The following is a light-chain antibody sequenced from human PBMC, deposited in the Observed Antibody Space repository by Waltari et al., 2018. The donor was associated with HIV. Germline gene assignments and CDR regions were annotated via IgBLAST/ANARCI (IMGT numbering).Light chain of an antibody. J-gene: IGLJ3*02. V-gene: IGLV1-40*01. Sequence: QSVLTQPPSVSGAPGQRVTISCTGSSSNIGAGYDVHWYQQLPGTAPKLLMYGNSTRPSGFPDRFSGSKSGTSASLAITGLQAEDEADYYCQSYDSSLSGSVFGGGTKLTVL. CDR1: SSNIGAGYD. CDR3: QSYDSSLSGSV. CDR2: GNS.